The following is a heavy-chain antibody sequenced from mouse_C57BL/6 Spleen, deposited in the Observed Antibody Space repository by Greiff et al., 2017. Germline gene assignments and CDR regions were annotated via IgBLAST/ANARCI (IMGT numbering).Heavy chain of an antibody. CDR2: IYPGSGST. CDR3: APYGSSPWYFDY. V-gene: IGHV1-55*01. CDR1: GYTFTSYW. J-gene: IGHJ2*01. Sequence: QVHVKQSGAELVKPGASVKMSCKASGYTFTSYWITWVKQRPGQGLEWIGDIYPGSGSTNYNEKFKSKATLTVDTSSSTAYMQLSSLTSEDSAVYYCAPYGSSPWYFDYWGQGTTLTVSS. D-gene: IGHD1-1*01.